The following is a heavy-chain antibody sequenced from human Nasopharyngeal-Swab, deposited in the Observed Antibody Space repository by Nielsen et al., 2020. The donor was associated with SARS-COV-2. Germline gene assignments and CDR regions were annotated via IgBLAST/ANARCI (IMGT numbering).Heavy chain of an antibody. D-gene: IGHD3-16*02. CDR2: IFSNDEK. V-gene: IGHV2-26*01. CDR3: ARIDYDYVWGSYRYTGGYFDY. Sequence: ECLLHIFSNDEKSYSTSLKSRLTISKDTSKSQVVLTMTNMDPVDTATYYCARIDYDYVWGSYRYTGGYFDYWGQGTLVTVSS. J-gene: IGHJ4*02.